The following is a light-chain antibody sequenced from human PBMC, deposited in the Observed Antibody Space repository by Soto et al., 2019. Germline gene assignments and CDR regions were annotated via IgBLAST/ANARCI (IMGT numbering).Light chain of an antibody. Sequence: IQLTQSPSSLSASVGDRVTITCRASQGIGSYLAWYQQKPGEAPKLLIFAASTLQSGVPSRFSGSGSGTDFTLTISSLQAEDFATYYCQKYLSALWTFGQGTKVDIK. CDR3: QKYLSALWT. CDR1: QGIGSY. CDR2: AAS. V-gene: IGKV1-9*01. J-gene: IGKJ1*01.